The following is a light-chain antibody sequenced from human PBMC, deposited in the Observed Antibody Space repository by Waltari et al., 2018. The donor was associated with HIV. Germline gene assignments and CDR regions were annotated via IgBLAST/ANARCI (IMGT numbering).Light chain of an antibody. J-gene: IGLJ1*01. CDR1: SSDVGGYDY. CDR2: EVS. Sequence: QSALTQPPSASGSPGQSVTISCSGTSSDVGGYDYVSWYQQHPGKAPKLMIYEVSKRPSGVSDLFSGSKSGNTASLTVSGLQAEYEADYYCSSHAGSNNYVFGTGTKVTVL. V-gene: IGLV2-8*01. CDR3: SSHAGSNNYV.